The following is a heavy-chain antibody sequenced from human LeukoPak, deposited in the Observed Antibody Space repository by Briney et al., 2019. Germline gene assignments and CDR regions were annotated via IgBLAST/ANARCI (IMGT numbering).Heavy chain of an antibody. CDR3: ARGLRYYGDYPDY. V-gene: IGHV1-8*03. D-gene: IGHD4-17*01. Sequence: ASVKVSCRASGYTFTSYDINWVRQATGQRLEWMGWMNPNSGNTGYAQKFQGRVTITRNTSISTAYMELSSLRSEDTAVYYCARGLRYYGDYPDYWGQGTLVTVSS. CDR1: GYTFTSYD. CDR2: MNPNSGNT. J-gene: IGHJ4*02.